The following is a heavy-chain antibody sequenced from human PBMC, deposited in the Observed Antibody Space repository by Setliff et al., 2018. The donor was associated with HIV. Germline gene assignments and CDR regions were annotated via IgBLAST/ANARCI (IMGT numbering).Heavy chain of an antibody. CDR3: AKGVKYLGP. CDR1: GFAVSNNY. J-gene: IGHJ5*02. Sequence: GESLRLSCAASGFAVSNNYLTWVRQAPGKGLEWVAVMNSDGTTYYGDSVQGRFTISRDNSINIVYLHMNSLIAEDTAVYYCAKGVKYLGPWGQGTLVTVSS. V-gene: IGHV3-53*01. CDR2: MNSDGTT. D-gene: IGHD2-2*02.